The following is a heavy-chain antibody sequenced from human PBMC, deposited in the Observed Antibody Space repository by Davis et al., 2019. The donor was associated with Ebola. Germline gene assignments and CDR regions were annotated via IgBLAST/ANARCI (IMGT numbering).Heavy chain of an antibody. J-gene: IGHJ5*02. CDR1: AFTFSSYA. CDR3: AKLARELLLPDWFDP. D-gene: IGHD1-26*01. V-gene: IGHV3-23*01. CDR2: ISDSGRNT. Sequence: GGSLRLSCAASAFTFSSYAMNWVRQAPGKGLEWVSSISDSGRNTFYADSVKGRFTVSRDNSKNTLYLQMNSLRAEDTAVYYCAKLARELLLPDWFDPWGQGTLVTVSS.